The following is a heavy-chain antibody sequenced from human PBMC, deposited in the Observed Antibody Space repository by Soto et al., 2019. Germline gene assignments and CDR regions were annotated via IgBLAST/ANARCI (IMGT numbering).Heavy chain of an antibody. CDR3: AKALHSSSWYSPLRSFDY. CDR2: ISWNSGSI. J-gene: IGHJ4*02. V-gene: IGHV3-9*01. CDR1: VFTFDGYA. D-gene: IGHD6-13*01. Sequence: SLRVSCVSSVFTFDGYAMHWVRQAPGKGLDWVSGISWNSGSIGYADSVKGRFTISRDNAKNSLYLQMNSLRAEDTALYYCAKALHSSSWYSPLRSFDYWGQGTMVTVSS.